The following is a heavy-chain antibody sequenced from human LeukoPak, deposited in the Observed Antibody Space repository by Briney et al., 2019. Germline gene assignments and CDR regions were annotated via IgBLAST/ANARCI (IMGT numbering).Heavy chain of an antibody. J-gene: IGHJ4*02. CDR1: GGTFSSNG. Sequence: SVKVSCKASGGTFSSNGVSWVRQAPGQGLQWMGRIIPRFGTANYAQKFQGRVTITTDESTTTVYMELSSLRSEDTAVYFCARGWAASSGFDYWGQGTLVTVSS. CDR2: IIPRFGTA. D-gene: IGHD6-19*01. V-gene: IGHV1-69*05. CDR3: ARGWAASSGFDY.